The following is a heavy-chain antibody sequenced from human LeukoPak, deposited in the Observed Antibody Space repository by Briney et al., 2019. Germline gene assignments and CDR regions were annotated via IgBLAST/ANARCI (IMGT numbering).Heavy chain of an antibody. D-gene: IGHD3-10*01. J-gene: IGHJ4*02. CDR1: GFTFSSYW. CDR3: ARDRFGDFDY. CDR2: IKQDGSEK. V-gene: IGHV3-7*01. Sequence: GGSLILSCAASGFTFSSYWMSWFRQDPGKGLEWVANIKQDGSEKYYVDSVKGRFTISRDNAKNSLYLQMNSLRAEDTAVYYCARDRFGDFDYWGQGTLVTVSS.